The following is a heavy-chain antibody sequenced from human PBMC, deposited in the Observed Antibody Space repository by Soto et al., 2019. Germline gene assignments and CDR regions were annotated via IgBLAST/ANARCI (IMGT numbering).Heavy chain of an antibody. V-gene: IGHV1-18*01. CDR1: GYTFTSYG. D-gene: IGHD3-22*01. CDR2: ISAYNGNT. J-gene: IGHJ5*02. CDR3: ARESYYYDSSGYYGQGWFDP. Sequence: QVQLVQSGAEVKKPGASVKVSCKASGYTFTSYGISWVRQAPGQGLEWMGWISAYNGNTNYAQKLQGRVTMTTDTSTSTAYMELRSLRSDDTAVYYCARESYYYDSSGYYGQGWFDPWGQGTLVTVSS.